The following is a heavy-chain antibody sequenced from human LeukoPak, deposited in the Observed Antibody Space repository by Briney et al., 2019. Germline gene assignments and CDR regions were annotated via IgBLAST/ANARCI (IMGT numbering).Heavy chain of an antibody. D-gene: IGHD3-22*01. CDR2: IGGSGRDT. CDR3: AKIRAVDSSGYYKYYFDY. J-gene: IGHJ4*02. Sequence: PGGSLRLSCAASGFTFSTFAMIWVRQAPGKGLEWFSAIGGSGRDTYYADSVKGRFTISRDNTKNTLYLQMNSLRAEDTAVYYCAKIRAVDSSGYYKYYFDYWGQGTLVTVSS. CDR1: GFTFSTFA. V-gene: IGHV3-23*01.